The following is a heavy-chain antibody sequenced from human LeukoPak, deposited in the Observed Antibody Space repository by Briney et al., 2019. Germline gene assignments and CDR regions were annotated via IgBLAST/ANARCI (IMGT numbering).Heavy chain of an antibody. CDR3: ARGSSSWYPFDY. V-gene: IGHV1-8*01. D-gene: IGHD6-13*01. Sequence: ASVEVSCKASGYTFTSYDINWVRQATGQGLEWMGWMNPNSGNTGYAQKFQGRVTMTRNTSISTAYMELSSLRSEDTAVYYCARGSSSWYPFDYWGQGTLVTVSS. J-gene: IGHJ4*02. CDR1: GYTFTSYD. CDR2: MNPNSGNT.